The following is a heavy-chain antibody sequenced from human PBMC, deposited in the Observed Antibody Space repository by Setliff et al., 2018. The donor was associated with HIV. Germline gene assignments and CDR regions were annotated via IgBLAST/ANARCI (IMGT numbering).Heavy chain of an antibody. CDR1: GSRFETFG. J-gene: IGHJ6*03. V-gene: IGHV3-30*02. D-gene: IGHD5-12*01. Sequence: PGGSLRLSCAAPGSRFETFGMYWVRQAPGKGLEWVAFIRHNGNTAYYGDSVKGRFIMSRDNSENTVSLEMNNLRLEDAGVYYCARGRRPVDVVSTIIRYYYYMGVWGKGTTVTVSS. CDR3: ARGRRPVDVVSTIIRYYYYMGV. CDR2: IRHNGNTA.